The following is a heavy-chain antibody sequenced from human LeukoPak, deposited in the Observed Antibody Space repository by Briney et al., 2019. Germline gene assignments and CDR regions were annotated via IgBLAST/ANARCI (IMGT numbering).Heavy chain of an antibody. V-gene: IGHV4-61*02. Sequence: PSETLSLTCTVSGGSIGSGSYYWSWIRQPAGKGLEWIGRIYTSGSTNYNPSLKSRVTISVDTSKNQFSLKLSSVTAADTAVYYCARGGLVTYWGQGTLVTVSS. D-gene: IGHD3/OR15-3a*01. CDR1: GGSIGSGSYY. CDR3: ARGGLVTY. CDR2: IYTSGST. J-gene: IGHJ4*02.